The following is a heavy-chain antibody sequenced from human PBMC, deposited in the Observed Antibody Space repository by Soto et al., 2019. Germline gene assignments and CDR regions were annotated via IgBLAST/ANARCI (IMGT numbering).Heavy chain of an antibody. CDR1: GLTFRSYA. CDR2: ISYDGSNK. V-gene: IGHV3-30-3*01. CDR3: ARELATNDNYYGMDV. D-gene: IGHD5-12*01. Sequence: GGSLRLSCAASGLTFRSYAMHWVRQAPGKGLEWVAVISYDGSNKYNADSVKGRFTISRDNSKNMLYLQMDSLRAEDTAVYYCARELATNDNYYGMDVWGRGTMVTVSS. J-gene: IGHJ6*02.